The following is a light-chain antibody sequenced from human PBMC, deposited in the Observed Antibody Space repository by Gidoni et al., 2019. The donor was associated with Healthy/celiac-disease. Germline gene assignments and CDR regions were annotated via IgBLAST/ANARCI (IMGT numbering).Light chain of an antibody. J-gene: IGLJ2*01. CDR2: DVS. CDR1: CSDVGGYNY. V-gene: IGLV2-11*01. CDR3: CSYAGSYTFVV. Sequence: QSALTQPRSVSGSPGQSVTISCTGTCSDVGGYNYVSWYQQHPGKAPHLMIYDVSKRPSGGPDRFSGSKSGNTASMTISGLQAEEEADYYCCSYAGSYTFVVFGGGTKLTVL.